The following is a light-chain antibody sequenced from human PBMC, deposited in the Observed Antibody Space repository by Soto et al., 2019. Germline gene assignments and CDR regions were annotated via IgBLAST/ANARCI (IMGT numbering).Light chain of an antibody. Sequence: QSALTQPASVSGSPGQSITISCTGTSRDVGNYNLVSWYQQYLGKAPKLMIYEVSKRPSGVSNRFSGSKSGNTASLTISGLQAEDEADYYCCSYAGSSTFYVFGTGTKVTVL. CDR2: EVS. CDR1: SRDVGNYNL. J-gene: IGLJ1*01. CDR3: CSYAGSSTFYV. V-gene: IGLV2-23*02.